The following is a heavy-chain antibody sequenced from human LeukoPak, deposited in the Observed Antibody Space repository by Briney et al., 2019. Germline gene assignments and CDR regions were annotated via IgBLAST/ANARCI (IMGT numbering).Heavy chain of an antibody. V-gene: IGHV3-21*01. Sequence: GGSLRLSCAASGFTFSSYSMNWVRQAPGKGLEWVSSISSSSSYIYYADSVKGRFTISRDNAKNSLYLQMNSLRAEDTAVYYCAKDVVTHRSYYYYYMDVWGKGTTVTVSS. CDR2: ISSSSSYI. CDR1: GFTFSSYS. CDR3: AKDVVTHRSYYYYYMDV. D-gene: IGHD4-23*01. J-gene: IGHJ6*03.